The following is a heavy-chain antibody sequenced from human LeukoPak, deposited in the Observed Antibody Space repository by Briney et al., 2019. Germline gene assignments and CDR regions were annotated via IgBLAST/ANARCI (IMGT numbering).Heavy chain of an antibody. Sequence: GGSLRLSCAASGFTLSNYAMTWVRKAPGKGLECVSAISGSGDDTYYADSVKGRFTISRDNSKITVYLQMSSLRAEDTAVCYCAKPHYSGSGSHTREDYWGQGTLVTVSS. CDR3: AKPHYSGSGSHTREDY. D-gene: IGHD3-10*01. CDR2: ISGSGDDT. V-gene: IGHV3-23*01. CDR1: GFTLSNYA. J-gene: IGHJ4*02.